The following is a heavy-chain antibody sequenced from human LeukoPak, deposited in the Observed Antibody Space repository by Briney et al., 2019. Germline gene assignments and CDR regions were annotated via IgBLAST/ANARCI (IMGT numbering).Heavy chain of an antibody. CDR2: IYPTGST. D-gene: IGHD6-13*01. CDR1: GYSISSGYY. CDR3: ARAYSSSWYWNWFDP. J-gene: IGHJ5*02. V-gene: IGHV4-38-2*02. Sequence: SETLSLTCTVSGYSISSGYYWGWIRQPPGKGLEWIGNIYPTGSTYHNPSLKSRVTISVDTSKNQFSLKVSSVSAADTAVYYCARAYSSSWYWNWFDPWGQGTLVTVSS.